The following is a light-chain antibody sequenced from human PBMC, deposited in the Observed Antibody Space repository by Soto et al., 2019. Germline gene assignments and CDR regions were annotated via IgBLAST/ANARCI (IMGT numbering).Light chain of an antibody. CDR3: CLYAGTTTFV. J-gene: IGLJ2*01. V-gene: IGLV2-23*03. CDR2: EGT. CDR1: SSDVGSYTL. Sequence: QSALTQPASVSGSPGQSITISCTGTSSDVGSYTLVSWYQQHPGKAPKLMIYEGTKRPSGVSNRFSGSKSGNTASLTISGLQAEDEADYYCCLYAGTTTFVFGGGTQQTVL.